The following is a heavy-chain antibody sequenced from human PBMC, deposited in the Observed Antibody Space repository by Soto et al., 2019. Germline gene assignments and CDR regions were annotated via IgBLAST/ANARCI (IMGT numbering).Heavy chain of an antibody. J-gene: IGHJ3*02. D-gene: IGHD3-10*01. CDR2: ISWNSGSI. CDR3: AKDSYYGSGSYYNAVSAFDI. Sequence: GGSLRLSCAASGFTFDDYAMHWVRQAPGKGLEWVSGISWNSGSIGYADSVKGRFTISRDNAKNSLYLQMNSLRAEDTALYYCAKDSYYGSGSYYNAVSAFDIWGQGTMVTVSS. V-gene: IGHV3-9*01. CDR1: GFTFDDYA.